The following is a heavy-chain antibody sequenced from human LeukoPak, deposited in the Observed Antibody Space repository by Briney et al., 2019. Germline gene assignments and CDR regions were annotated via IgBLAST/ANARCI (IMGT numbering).Heavy chain of an antibody. Sequence: SETLSLTCPVSGGSISSSSYYWGWIRQPPGKGLEWFGKIYYSGSPYYNPSLKSRVTISVDTSKNQFSLKLSSVTAADTAVYYCAKTWDYYGSGSYPYYYGMDVWGQGTTVTVSS. CDR1: GGSISSSSYY. CDR2: IYYSGSP. D-gene: IGHD3-10*01. V-gene: IGHV4-39*01. CDR3: AKTWDYYGSGSYPYYYGMDV. J-gene: IGHJ6*02.